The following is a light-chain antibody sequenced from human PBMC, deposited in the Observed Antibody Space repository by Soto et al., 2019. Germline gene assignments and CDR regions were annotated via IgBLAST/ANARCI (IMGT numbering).Light chain of an antibody. CDR3: SSYAGSNTFVV. V-gene: IGLV2-8*01. CDR1: SSDVGGYNY. J-gene: IGLJ2*01. CDR2: EVS. Sequence: QSALTQPPSASGSPGQSVTISCTGTSSDVGGYNYVSWYQHHPGKAPKLMIYEVSKRPSGVPDRFSGSKSGNTASLTVSGLQAEDEAAYYCSSYAGSNTFVVFGGGTKLTVL.